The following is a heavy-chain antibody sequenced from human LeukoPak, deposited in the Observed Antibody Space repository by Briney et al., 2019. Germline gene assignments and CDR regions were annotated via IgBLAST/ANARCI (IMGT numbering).Heavy chain of an antibody. V-gene: IGHV1-24*01. CDR1: GYTLTELS. D-gene: IGHD3-10*01. J-gene: IGHJ5*02. CDR2: FDPEDGET. CDR3: ATASMGRGAPNWFDP. Sequence: ASVKVSCKVSGYTLTELSMHWVRQAPGKGLEWMGGFDPEDGETIYAQKFQGRVTMTEDTSTDTAYIELSSLRSEDTAVYYCATASMGRGAPNWFDPWGQGTLVTVSS.